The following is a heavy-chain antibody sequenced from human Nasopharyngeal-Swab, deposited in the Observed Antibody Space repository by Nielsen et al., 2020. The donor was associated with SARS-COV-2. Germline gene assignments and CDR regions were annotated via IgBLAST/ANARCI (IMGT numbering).Heavy chain of an antibody. D-gene: IGHD6-19*01. J-gene: IGHJ4*02. CDR2: ISYDGSNE. CDR3: ARANSGWYYFDY. Sequence: GESLKISCAASGFTFSSSGMDWVRQAPGKGLEWVAVISYDGSNEYYGDSVKGRFTISRDNSKNTLYLQMSSLRAEDTALYYCARANSGWYYFDYWGQGTLVTVSS. CDR1: GFTFSSSG. V-gene: IGHV3-30*03.